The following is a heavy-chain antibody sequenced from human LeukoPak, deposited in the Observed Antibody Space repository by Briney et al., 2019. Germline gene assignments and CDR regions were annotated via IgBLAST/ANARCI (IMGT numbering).Heavy chain of an antibody. Sequence: ASVKVSCKASGGTFSSYAISWVRQAPGQGLEWMGGIIPIFGTANYAQKFQGRVTITADKSTSTAYMELSSLRSEDTAVYYCARDIGSSGDYESADWGQGTLVTVPS. J-gene: IGHJ4*02. CDR2: IIPIFGTA. CDR3: ARDIGSSGDYESAD. CDR1: GGTFSSYA. D-gene: IGHD6-19*01. V-gene: IGHV1-69*06.